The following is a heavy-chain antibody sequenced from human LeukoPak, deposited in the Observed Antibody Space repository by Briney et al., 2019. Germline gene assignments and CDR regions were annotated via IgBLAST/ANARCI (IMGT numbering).Heavy chain of an antibody. Sequence: ASVKVSCKASGYTFTGYYMHWVRQAPGQGLEWMGWINPNSGGTNYAQKFQGRVTMTRDTSISTAYMELSRLRSDDTAVYYCARASRNYYDSSGHDYWGQGTLVTVSS. CDR3: ARASRNYYDSSGHDY. D-gene: IGHD3-22*01. J-gene: IGHJ4*02. CDR1: GYTFTGYY. V-gene: IGHV1-2*02. CDR2: INPNSGGT.